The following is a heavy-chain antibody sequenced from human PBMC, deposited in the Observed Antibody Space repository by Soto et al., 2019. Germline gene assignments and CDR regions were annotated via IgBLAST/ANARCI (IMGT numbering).Heavy chain of an antibody. Sequence: GGSLRLSCAASGFTFSSYSMNWVRQAPGKGLEWVSSISSSSSYIYYADSVKGRFTISRDNAKNSLYLQMNSLRAEDTAVYYCARDYDSSGPEGYWGQGTLVTVSS. CDR3: ARDYDSSGPEGY. D-gene: IGHD3-22*01. V-gene: IGHV3-21*01. CDR1: GFTFSSYS. J-gene: IGHJ4*02. CDR2: ISSSSSYI.